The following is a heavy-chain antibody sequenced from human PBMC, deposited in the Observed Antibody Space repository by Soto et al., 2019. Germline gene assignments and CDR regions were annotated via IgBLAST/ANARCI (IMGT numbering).Heavy chain of an antibody. V-gene: IGHV5-51*01. CDR2: IYPGDSDT. D-gene: IGHD2-15*01. CDR1: GYSFTSYW. Sequence: PGESLKISCKGSGYSFTSYWIGWVRQMPGKGLEWMGIIYPGDSDTRYSPSFQGQVTISADKSISTAYLQWSSLKASDTAMYYCARQEGCSGGSCYYAFDIWGQGTMVTVSS. J-gene: IGHJ3*02. CDR3: ARQEGCSGGSCYYAFDI.